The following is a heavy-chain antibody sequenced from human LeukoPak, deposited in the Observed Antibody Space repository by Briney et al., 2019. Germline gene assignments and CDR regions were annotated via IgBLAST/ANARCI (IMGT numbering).Heavy chain of an antibody. Sequence: GGSLRLSCAASGFTFGNYAMSWVRQAPGKGLEWVSAISGSGGSTYYADSVKGRFTISRDNSKNTLYLQMNSLRAEDTAVYYCAKAQYSGSLEAFDYWGQGTLVTVSS. V-gene: IGHV3-23*01. CDR1: GFTFGNYA. CDR2: ISGSGGST. CDR3: AKAQYSGSLEAFDY. D-gene: IGHD1-26*01. J-gene: IGHJ4*02.